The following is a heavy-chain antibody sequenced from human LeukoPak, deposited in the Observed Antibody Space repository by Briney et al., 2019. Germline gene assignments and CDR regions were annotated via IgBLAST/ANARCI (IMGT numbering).Heavy chain of an antibody. CDR2: ITPILGLI. CDR1: GDLFSNYA. D-gene: IGHD5-18*01. Sequence: ASVKVSCKASGDLFSNYAIIWVRQAPGQGLEWMGRITPILGLINYAQKFQGRVTITADKSTSTAYMEVTGLRSDDTAIYYCARGRGSRTGYNGDYLDYWGQGTLVTVSS. CDR3: ARGRGSRTGYNGDYLDY. J-gene: IGHJ4*02. V-gene: IGHV1-69*04.